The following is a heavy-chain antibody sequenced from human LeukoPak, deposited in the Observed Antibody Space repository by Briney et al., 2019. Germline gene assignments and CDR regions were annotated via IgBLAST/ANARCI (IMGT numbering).Heavy chain of an antibody. V-gene: IGHV1-69*13. CDR2: IFPTFGTA. D-gene: IGHD1-26*01. Sequence: ASVKVSCKASGGTPNNFALCWVRQVPGRGLEWMGGIFPTFGTATYTQKFQGRVTITADESTRTAYMELSSLRSDDTAVYYCARRELAGSTAYFDYWGQGTLVTVSS. CDR1: GGTPNNFA. J-gene: IGHJ4*02. CDR3: ARRELAGSTAYFDY.